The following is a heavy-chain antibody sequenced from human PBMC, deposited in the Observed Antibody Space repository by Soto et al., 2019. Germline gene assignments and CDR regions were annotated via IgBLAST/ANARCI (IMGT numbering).Heavy chain of an antibody. V-gene: IGHV3-30*03. CDR3: ATLSSSSRDDYYYYYGMDV. CDR1: GFTFSSYG. J-gene: IGHJ6*02. CDR2: ISYDGSNK. D-gene: IGHD6-6*01. Sequence: QVQLVESGGGVVQPGRSLRLSCAASGFTFSSYGMHWVRQAPGKGLEWVAVISYDGSNKYYADSVKGRFTISRDNSKNPLYLQMNDLRAEDTAVYYCATLSSSSRDDYYYYYGMDVWGQGTTVTVSS.